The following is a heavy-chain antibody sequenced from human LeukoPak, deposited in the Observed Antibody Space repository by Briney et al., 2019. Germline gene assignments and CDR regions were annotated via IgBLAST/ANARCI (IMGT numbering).Heavy chain of an antibody. V-gene: IGHV4-61*02. CDR2: IYTSGST. CDR1: GGSISSGSYY. Sequence: SETLSLTCTVSGGSISSGSYYWSWIRQPAGKGLEWIGRIYTSGSTNYNPSLKSRVTISVDTSKNQFSLKLSSVTAADTAVYYCAREAIFGVVPFDYWGQGTLVTVSS. J-gene: IGHJ4*02. CDR3: AREAIFGVVPFDY. D-gene: IGHD3-3*01.